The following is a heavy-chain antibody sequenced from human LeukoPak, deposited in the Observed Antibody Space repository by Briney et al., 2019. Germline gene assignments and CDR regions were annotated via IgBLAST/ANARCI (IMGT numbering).Heavy chain of an antibody. V-gene: IGHV1-46*03. D-gene: IGHD4-17*01. CDR1: GYTFTSYY. CDR2: ITPRDGTA. J-gene: IGHJ4*02. Sequence: ASVKVSCKASGYTFTSYYIHWVRQAPGQGFEWMGIITPRDGTAHYAQRFQGRLTLTGDTSTGAVYMRLSGLTSDDTAIYFCARGSPSTVTTPSFDHWGQGTLVTVSS. CDR3: ARGSPSTVTTPSFDH.